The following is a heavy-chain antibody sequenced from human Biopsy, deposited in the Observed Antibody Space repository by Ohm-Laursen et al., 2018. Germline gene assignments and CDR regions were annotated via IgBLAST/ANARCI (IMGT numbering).Heavy chain of an antibody. CDR2: LEWDDVQ. D-gene: IGHD2-2*02. CDR1: GFSLNTRGMS. Sequence: TQTLTLTCTLSGFSLNTRGMSVPWIRQPPAKALEWLPSLEWDDVQFFSEALKTRLTIPKGTSENHLVLTLSDVAPVDTATYYCARIPILVVPAAIAYRHRGHLQGLDVWGQGTTVIVSS. V-gene: IGHV2-70*12. CDR3: ARIPILVVPAAIAYRHRGHLQGLDV. J-gene: IGHJ6*02.